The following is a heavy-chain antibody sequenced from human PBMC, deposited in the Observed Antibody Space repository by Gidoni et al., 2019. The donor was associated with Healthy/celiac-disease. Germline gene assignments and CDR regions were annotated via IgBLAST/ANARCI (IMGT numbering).Heavy chain of an antibody. V-gene: IGHV4-39*01. D-gene: IGHD2-15*01. J-gene: IGHJ5*02. CDR2: IYYSWST. CDR1: GGSLSSTRYY. Sequence: QLQLLESGPGLVKPSETLSLTCTVSGGSLSSTRYYSGWIRPPPGTGLESIGSIYYSWSTYDNPSLKSRVTISVDTSKNQFSLKLSSVTAADTAVYYCARAIVVVAATFFVDWFDPWGQGTLVTVSS. CDR3: ARAIVVVAATFFVDWFDP.